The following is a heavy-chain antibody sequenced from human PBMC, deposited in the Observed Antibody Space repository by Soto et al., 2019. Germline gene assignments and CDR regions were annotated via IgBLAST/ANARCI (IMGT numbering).Heavy chain of an antibody. CDR3: ARDIIAVAGKTLYYYYGMDV. V-gene: IGHV3-21*01. CDR1: GFTFSSYS. CDR2: ISSSSSYI. Sequence: ESGGGLVKPGGSLRLSCAASGFTFSSYSMNWVRQAPGKGLEWVSSISSSSSYIYYADSVKGRFTISRDNAKNSLYLQMNSLRAEDTAVYYCARDIIAVAGKTLYYYYGMDVWGQGTTVTVSS. D-gene: IGHD6-19*01. J-gene: IGHJ6*02.